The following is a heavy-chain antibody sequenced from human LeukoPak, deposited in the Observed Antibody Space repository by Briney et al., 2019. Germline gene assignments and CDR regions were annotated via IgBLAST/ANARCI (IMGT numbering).Heavy chain of an antibody. CDR2: INHSGSA. CDR1: GGSISSSSYY. J-gene: IGHJ3*02. CDR3: ARVDRYSYYYDSSGYYSDAFDI. D-gene: IGHD3-22*01. V-gene: IGHV4-39*07. Sequence: SETLSLTCTVSGGSISSSSYYWSWIRQPPGKGLEWIGEINHSGSANYNPSLKSRVTISVDTSKNQFSLKLSSVTAADTAVYYCARVDRYSYYYDSSGYYSDAFDIWGQGTMVTVSS.